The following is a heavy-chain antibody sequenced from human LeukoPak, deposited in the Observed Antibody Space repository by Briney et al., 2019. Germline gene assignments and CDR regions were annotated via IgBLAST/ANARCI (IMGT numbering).Heavy chain of an antibody. J-gene: IGHJ4*01. Sequence: PGGSLRLSCAASGFTFSSYGMHWVRQAPGKGLEWVAFIRYDGSNKYYADSVKGRFTISRDNSKNTLYLQMNSLRAEDTAVYYCARDLRWEYYFDYWGXGTLVTVSS. CDR3: ARDLRWEYYFDY. V-gene: IGHV3-30*02. CDR1: GFTFSSYG. CDR2: IRYDGSNK. D-gene: IGHD4-23*01.